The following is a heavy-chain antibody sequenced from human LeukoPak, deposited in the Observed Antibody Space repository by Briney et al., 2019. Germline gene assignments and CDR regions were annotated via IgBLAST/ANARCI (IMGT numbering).Heavy chain of an antibody. CDR2: IRYDGSNK. Sequence: PGGSLRLSCAASGFTFSSCGMHWVRQAPGKGLEWVAFIRYDGSNKYYADSVRGRFTISRDNSKNTLYLQMNSLRAEDTAVYYCAKGRYFDDSWFDPWGQGTLVTVSS. J-gene: IGHJ5*02. CDR3: AKGRYFDDSWFDP. V-gene: IGHV3-30*02. CDR1: GFTFSSCG. D-gene: IGHD3-9*01.